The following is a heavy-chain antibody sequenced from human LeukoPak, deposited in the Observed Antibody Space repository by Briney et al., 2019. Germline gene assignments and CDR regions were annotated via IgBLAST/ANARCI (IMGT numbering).Heavy chain of an antibody. D-gene: IGHD2-8*01. CDR3: ARAWYSHCTFDH. V-gene: IGHV4-59*01. CDR2: IYNSGST. CDR1: XGSXSGXX. J-gene: IGHJ4*02. Sequence: CTVSXGSXSGXXWSWIXQXPXXGLXXXGYIYNSGSTNYNPSLKSRVTISLDTSRNQFSLRLNSVTAADTAVYYCARAWYSHCTFDHWGQGTLVTVSS.